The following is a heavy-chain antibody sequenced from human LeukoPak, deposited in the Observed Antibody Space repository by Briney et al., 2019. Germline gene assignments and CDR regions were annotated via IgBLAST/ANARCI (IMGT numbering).Heavy chain of an antibody. V-gene: IGHV3-23*01. CDR2: ISGRGGST. CDR3: ANGYYDILTDYFHNWFNP. Sequence: PGGSLRLSCAASGFTFSSYAVSWVRQAPGVGLEWVSTISGRGGSTFYADSVKGRFTISRDNSKNTLYLQMNSLRADDTAVYYCANGYYDILTDYFHNWFNPWGQGTLVIVSS. CDR1: GFTFSSYA. J-gene: IGHJ5*02. D-gene: IGHD3-9*01.